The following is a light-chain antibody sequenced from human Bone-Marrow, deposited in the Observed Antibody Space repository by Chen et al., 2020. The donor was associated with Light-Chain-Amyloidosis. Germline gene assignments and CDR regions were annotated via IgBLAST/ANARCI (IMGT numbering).Light chain of an antibody. J-gene: IGKJ1*01. CDR2: WAS. V-gene: IGKV4-1*01. Sequence: DIVMTQSPDSLSVSLGVRATINCKSSQSLLYSSNNKNYLAWYQQKPGQPPKLLISWASIRESGVPDRFSGSGSGTDFTLTISSLQAEDVAVYYCQQYYSTPRTFGQGTKVEIK. CDR3: QQYYSTPRT. CDR1: QSLLYSSNNKNY.